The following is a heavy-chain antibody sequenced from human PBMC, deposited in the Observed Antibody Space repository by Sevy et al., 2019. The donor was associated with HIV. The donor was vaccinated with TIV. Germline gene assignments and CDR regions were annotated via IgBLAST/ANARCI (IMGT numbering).Heavy chain of an antibody. J-gene: IGHJ3*02. Sequence: GGSLRLSCAASGFTFSSYSMNWVRQAPGKGLEWVSSISSSSYIYYADSVKGRFTISRDNAKNSLYLQMNSLRAEDTAVYYCARVGYDSSGYYANDAFDIWGQGTMVTVSS. CDR1: GFTFSSYS. CDR2: ISSSSYI. D-gene: IGHD3-22*01. V-gene: IGHV3-21*01. CDR3: ARVGYDSSGYYANDAFDI.